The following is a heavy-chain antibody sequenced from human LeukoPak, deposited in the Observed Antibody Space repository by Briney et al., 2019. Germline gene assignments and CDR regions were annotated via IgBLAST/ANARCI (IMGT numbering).Heavy chain of an antibody. CDR3: ARDRGSSSSRGI. D-gene: IGHD6-6*01. V-gene: IGHV1-2*02. CDR2: INPNSGGT. CDR1: GYTFTGCY. Sequence: GASVKVSCKASGYTFTGCYMHWVRQAPGQGLEWMGWINPNSGGTNYAQKFQGRVTMTRDTSISTAYMELSRLRSDDTAVYYCARDRGSSSSRGIWGQGTMVTVSS. J-gene: IGHJ3*02.